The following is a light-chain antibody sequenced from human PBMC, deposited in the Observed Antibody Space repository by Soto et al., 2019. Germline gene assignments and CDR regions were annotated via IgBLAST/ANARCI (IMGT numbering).Light chain of an antibody. Sequence: QSVLTQPPSASGSPGQSVTISCTGTSSDVGAYDYVSWYQQHPGKAPKLMIYEINKRPSGVPDRFSGSKSGKTASLTVSGLQAEDEADYYCSSFAGSNNFPDVFGTGTKVTVL. CDR2: EIN. CDR3: SSFAGSNNFPDV. CDR1: SSDVGAYDY. J-gene: IGLJ1*01. V-gene: IGLV2-8*01.